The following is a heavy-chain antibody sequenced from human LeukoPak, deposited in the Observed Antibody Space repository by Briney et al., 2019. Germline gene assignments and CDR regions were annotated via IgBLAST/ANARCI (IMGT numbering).Heavy chain of an antibody. CDR2: ISSSSSYI. V-gene: IGHV3-21*01. CDR3: ARGTPSSSGGYYFDY. J-gene: IGHJ4*02. CDR1: GFTFSSYS. D-gene: IGHD6-13*01. Sequence: GGSLRLSRAASGFTFSSYSMNWVRQAPGKGLVWVSSISSSSSYIYYADSVKGRFTISRDNAKNSLYLQMNSLRAEDTAVYYCARGTPSSSGGYYFDYWGQGTLVTVSS.